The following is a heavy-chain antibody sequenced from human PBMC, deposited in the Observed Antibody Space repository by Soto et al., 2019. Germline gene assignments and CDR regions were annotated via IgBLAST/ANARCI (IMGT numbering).Heavy chain of an antibody. CDR3: GRGRSGELVVFY. J-gene: IGHJ4*02. V-gene: IGHV1-2*02. CDR2: ISPNSGGT. D-gene: IGHD1-7*01. CDR1: GYTFTGYY. Sequence: QVQLVQSGAEVKKSGASVKVSCKASGYTFTGYYIHWVRQAPGQGFEWMGEISPNSGGTKYAQKFQGRVTMTRDTPTSTVYMELNNLSPDDTAVYYCGRGRSGELVVFYWGQGTLVTVYS.